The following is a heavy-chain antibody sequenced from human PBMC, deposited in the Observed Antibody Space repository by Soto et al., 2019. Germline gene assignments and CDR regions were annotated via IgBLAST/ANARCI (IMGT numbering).Heavy chain of an antibody. CDR1: GCSISSSSYY. J-gene: IGHJ5*02. V-gene: IGHV4-39*01. CDR3: ARHLRGSSGWYDWFDP. Sequence: SATMSLTCTDSGCSISSSSYYWGWILQPPVKGLEWLGSIHYSGSTYYNPSSEGRVTISVNTSKNQISLKLSSKTAAETAVYYCARHLRGSSGWYDWFDPWGEGTLVTVPS. CDR2: IHYSGST. D-gene: IGHD6-19*01.